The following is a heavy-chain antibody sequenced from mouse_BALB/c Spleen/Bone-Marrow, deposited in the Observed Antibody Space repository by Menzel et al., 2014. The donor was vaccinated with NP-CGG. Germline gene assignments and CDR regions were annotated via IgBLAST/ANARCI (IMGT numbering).Heavy chain of an antibody. J-gene: IGHJ3*01. CDR2: IDPANGNT. CDR1: GFNIXDTY. CDR3: ALYYYGSSGFAY. V-gene: IGHV14-3*02. Sequence: VQLKESGAELVKPGASVKLSCTASGFNIXDTYMHWVKQRPEQGLEWIGRIDPANGNTKYDPKFQGKATITADTSSNTAYLQLSSLTSEDTAVYYCALYYYGSSGFAYWGQGTLVTVSA. D-gene: IGHD1-1*01.